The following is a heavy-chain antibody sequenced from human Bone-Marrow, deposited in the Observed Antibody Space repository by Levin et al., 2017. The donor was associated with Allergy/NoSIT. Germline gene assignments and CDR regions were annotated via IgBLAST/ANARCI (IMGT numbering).Heavy chain of an antibody. D-gene: IGHD1-26*01. CDR3: ATGPSGFDY. Sequence: GSLRLSCNVSGGSIRGGRYSWGWIRQPPEKGLEWIGTISSGRSTYYNPSFNSRLTISLDTSKNLFSLKLDSLTAADTAVYYCATGPSGFDYWGQGTLVTVSS. V-gene: IGHV4-39*01. J-gene: IGHJ4*02. CDR2: ISSGRST. CDR1: GGSIRGGRYS.